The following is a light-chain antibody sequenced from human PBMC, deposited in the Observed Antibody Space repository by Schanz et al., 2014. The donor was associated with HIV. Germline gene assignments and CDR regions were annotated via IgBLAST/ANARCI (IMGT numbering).Light chain of an antibody. CDR2: AAS. CDR3: QQANSFPLT. CDR1: QDISSW. V-gene: IGKV1-12*01. Sequence: DIQVTQSPSSVSASVGDRVTITCRASQDISSWLVWYQQKPGKAPKLLIYAASSLQSGVPSRFSGSGSGTDFTLTISSLQPEDFATYYCQQANSFPLTFGPGTKVDIK. J-gene: IGKJ3*01.